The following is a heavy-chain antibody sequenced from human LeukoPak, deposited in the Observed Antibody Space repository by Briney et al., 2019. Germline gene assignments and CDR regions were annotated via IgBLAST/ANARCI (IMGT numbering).Heavy chain of an antibody. Sequence: SETLSLTCTVSGYSISSGYYWGWIRQPPGKGLEWIGSIYHSGSTYYNPSLKSRVTISVDTSKNQFSLKLSSVTAADTAVYYCARDRSIAVAGNYYYYMDVWGKGTTVTVSS. D-gene: IGHD6-19*01. CDR1: GYSISSGYY. J-gene: IGHJ6*03. CDR2: IYHSGST. CDR3: ARDRSIAVAGNYYYYMDV. V-gene: IGHV4-38-2*02.